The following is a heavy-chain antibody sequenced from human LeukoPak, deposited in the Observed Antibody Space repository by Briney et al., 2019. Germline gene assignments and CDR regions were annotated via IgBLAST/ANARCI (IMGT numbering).Heavy chain of an antibody. J-gene: IGHJ6*03. CDR2: IDYSGST. Sequence: SETLSLTCTVSGGSISSSRDYWGWIRQPPGKGLEWIGYIDYSGSTNYDPSLKSRVTISVDTSKNQFSLKLSSVTAADTAVYYCARSDYGGNYYYYYYLDVWGKGTTVTISS. V-gene: IGHV4-61*05. D-gene: IGHD4-23*01. CDR3: ARSDYGGNYYYYYYLDV. CDR1: GGSISSSRDY.